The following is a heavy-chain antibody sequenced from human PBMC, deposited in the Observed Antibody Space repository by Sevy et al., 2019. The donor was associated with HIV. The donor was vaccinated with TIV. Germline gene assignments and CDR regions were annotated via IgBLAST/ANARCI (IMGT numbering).Heavy chain of an antibody. J-gene: IGHJ4*02. Sequence: GGSLRLSCAASGFTFSSNAMSWVRQAPGKGLEWVSIISDSGGSTIYAGSVKGRFTISRDNSKNTVYLQMNNLRVEDTAVYYCAKGRGPNGGGGCYSRVLDYWGQGTLVTVSS. V-gene: IGHV3-23*01. CDR1: GFTFSSNA. CDR3: AKGRGPNGGGGCYSRVLDY. CDR2: ISDSGGST. D-gene: IGHD2-21*02.